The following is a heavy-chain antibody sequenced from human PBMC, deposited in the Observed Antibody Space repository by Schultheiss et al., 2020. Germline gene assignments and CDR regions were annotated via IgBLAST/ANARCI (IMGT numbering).Heavy chain of an antibody. D-gene: IGHD6-25*01. J-gene: IGHJ6*03. CDR2: IYYSGST. Sequence: SETLSLTCAVSGGSISSGGYSWSWIRQPPGKGLEWIGYIYYSGSTYYNPSLSSRVTISIDTSKNQFSLKLSSVTAADTAVYYCARHLTSGRLYYYYYMDVWGKGTTVTVSS. CDR3: ARHLTSGRLYYYYYMDV. V-gene: IGHV4-30-2*03. CDR1: GGSISSGGYS.